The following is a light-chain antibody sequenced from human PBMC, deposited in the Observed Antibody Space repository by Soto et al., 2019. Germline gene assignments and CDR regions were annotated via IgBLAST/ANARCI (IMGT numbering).Light chain of an antibody. CDR1: SSNIGAGYD. J-gene: IGLJ2*01. Sequence: QSVLTQPPSVSGAPGQRVTISCTGSSSNIGAGYDVHWYQQLPGTAPKLLIYVNGNRPSGVPDRFSGSKSGTSASLAITGLQAEDEADYYCQSYDSSLSGVLFGGGTKVTVL. V-gene: IGLV1-40*01. CDR3: QSYDSSLSGVL. CDR2: VNG.